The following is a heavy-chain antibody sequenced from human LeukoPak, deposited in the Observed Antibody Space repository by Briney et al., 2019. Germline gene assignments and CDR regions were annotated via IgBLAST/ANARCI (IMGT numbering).Heavy chain of an antibody. Sequence: SETLSLTCTVSGGSISSYYWSWIRQPPGKGLEWIGYIYYSGSTNDNPFLKSRVTISVDTSKNQFSLKLSSVTAADTAVYYCARTHYYGSSGALPRCYFDYWGQGTPVTVSS. CDR2: IYYSGST. CDR3: ARTHYYGSSGALPRCYFDY. D-gene: IGHD3-22*01. CDR1: GGSISSYY. V-gene: IGHV4-59*01. J-gene: IGHJ4*02.